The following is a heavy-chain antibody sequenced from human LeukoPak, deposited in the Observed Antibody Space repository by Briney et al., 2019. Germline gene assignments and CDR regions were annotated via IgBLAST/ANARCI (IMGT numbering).Heavy chain of an antibody. V-gene: IGHV3-30-3*02. Sequence: PGRSLRLSCAASGFTFSSYAMHWVRQAPGKGLEWVAVISYDGSNKYYADSVKGRFTISRDNSKNTLYLQMNSLRAEDTAVYYCAKSHYYDSSGYVYWGQGTLVTVSS. J-gene: IGHJ4*02. D-gene: IGHD3-22*01. CDR1: GFTFSSYA. CDR2: ISYDGSNK. CDR3: AKSHYYDSSGYVY.